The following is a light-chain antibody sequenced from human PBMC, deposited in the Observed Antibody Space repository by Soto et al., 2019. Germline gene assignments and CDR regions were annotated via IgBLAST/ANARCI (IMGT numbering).Light chain of an antibody. J-gene: IGKJ1*01. CDR2: DAS. Sequence: DIQMTQSPSTLSASVGDRVTITCGASQSISSWLAWYQQKPGKAPKLLIYDASSLESGVPSRLRGSGSGTEFTLTISSLKTDDFASYYCQQYDSSSWTFGQGTKVDIK. CDR3: QQYDSSSWT. CDR1: QSISSW. V-gene: IGKV1-5*01.